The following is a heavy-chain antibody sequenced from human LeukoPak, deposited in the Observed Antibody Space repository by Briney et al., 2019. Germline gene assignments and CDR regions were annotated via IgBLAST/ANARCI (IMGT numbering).Heavy chain of an antibody. Sequence: PGGSLRLSCVASGFTFSYYSMNWARQAPGKGLEWIGEINHSGSTNYNPPLKSRVTILVDTSKNQFSLKLSSVTAADTAVYYCARGLTSMPPGGYWGQGTLVTVSS. D-gene: IGHD2/OR15-2a*01. V-gene: IGHV4-34*01. CDR3: ARGLTSMPPGGY. CDR2: INHSGST. J-gene: IGHJ4*02. CDR1: GFTFSYYS.